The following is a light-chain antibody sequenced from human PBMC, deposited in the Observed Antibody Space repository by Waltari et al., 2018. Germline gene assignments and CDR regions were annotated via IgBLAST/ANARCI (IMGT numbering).Light chain of an antibody. CDR1: MRDVGGSHY. J-gene: IGLJ3*02. CDR2: EVS. Sequence: QSALTQPASVSGSPGQWITFPCPGPMRDVGGSHYVAWSQQHTGKAPNLMIYEVSNRPSGVSNRFSGSKSGNTASLTISGLQAEDEADYYCSSYTSSSTRVFGGGTKLTVL. CDR3: SSYTSSSTRV. V-gene: IGLV2-14*01.